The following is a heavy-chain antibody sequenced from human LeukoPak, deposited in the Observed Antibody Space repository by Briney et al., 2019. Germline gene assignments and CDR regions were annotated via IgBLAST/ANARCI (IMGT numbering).Heavy chain of an antibody. Sequence: ASVKVSCKASGYTFTSYYMRWVRQAPGQGLEWMGIINPSGGSTSYAQKFQGRVTMTRDTSTSTVYMELSSLRSEDTAVYYCAGGGAGNTQWVAATRVLDYWGQGTLVTVSS. J-gene: IGHJ4*02. D-gene: IGHD2-15*01. V-gene: IGHV1-46*01. CDR2: INPSGGST. CDR1: GYTFTSYY. CDR3: AGGGAGNTQWVAATRVLDY.